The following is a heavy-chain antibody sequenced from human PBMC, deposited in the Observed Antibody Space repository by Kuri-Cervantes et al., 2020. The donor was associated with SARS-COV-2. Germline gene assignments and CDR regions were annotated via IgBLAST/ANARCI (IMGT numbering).Heavy chain of an antibody. CDR3: AMTYSSGWYVDAFDI. D-gene: IGHD6-19*01. V-gene: IGHV1-69*06. Sequence: SVKVSCKASGGTFSSYTISWVRQAPGQGLEWMGGIIPIFGTANYAQKFQGRVTITADKSTSTAYMELSSLRSEDTAVYYCAMTYSSGWYVDAFDIWGQGTMVTVSS. J-gene: IGHJ3*02. CDR1: GGTFSSYT. CDR2: IIPIFGTA.